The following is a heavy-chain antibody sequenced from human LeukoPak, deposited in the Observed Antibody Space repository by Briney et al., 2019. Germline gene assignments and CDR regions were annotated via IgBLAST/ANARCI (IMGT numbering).Heavy chain of an antibody. Sequence: ASVKVSCKASGYTFTSYGISWVRQAPGQGLEWMGGIIPIFGTANYAQKFQGRVTITADESTSTAYMELSSLRSEDTAVYYCARDNGPLDGYDSTPYGMDVWGQGTTVTVSS. D-gene: IGHD5-12*01. CDR3: ARDNGPLDGYDSTPYGMDV. J-gene: IGHJ6*02. CDR1: GYTFTSYG. V-gene: IGHV1-69*13. CDR2: IIPIFGTA.